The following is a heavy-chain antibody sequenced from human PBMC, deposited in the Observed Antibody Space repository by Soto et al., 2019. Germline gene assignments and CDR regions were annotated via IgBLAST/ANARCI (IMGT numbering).Heavy chain of an antibody. Sequence: RLSCAASGFTFSDYYMSWIRQAPGKGLEWVSYISSSGSTIYYADSVKGRFTISRDNAKNSLYLQMNSLRAEDTAVYYCARDLSYSSGWYLFGYWGQGTLVTVSS. D-gene: IGHD6-19*01. CDR1: GFTFSDYY. J-gene: IGHJ4*02. V-gene: IGHV3-11*01. CDR2: ISSSGSTI. CDR3: ARDLSYSSGWYLFGY.